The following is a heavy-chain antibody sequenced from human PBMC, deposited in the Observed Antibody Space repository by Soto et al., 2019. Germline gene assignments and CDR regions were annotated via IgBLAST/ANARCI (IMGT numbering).Heavy chain of an antibody. D-gene: IGHD3-22*01. CDR3: ARDYYYDSTGTDAFDI. J-gene: IGHJ3*02. CDR1: GLIFSNHA. Sequence: GGSLRLSCAASGLIFSNHAMQWVRQAPGKGLEWLAVISNDGGYKNYADSVKGRLTISRDNSKNTLYLQVNSLRAEDTAVYYCARDYYYDSTGTDAFDIWGQGTMVTVSS. V-gene: IGHV3-30-3*01. CDR2: ISNDGGYK.